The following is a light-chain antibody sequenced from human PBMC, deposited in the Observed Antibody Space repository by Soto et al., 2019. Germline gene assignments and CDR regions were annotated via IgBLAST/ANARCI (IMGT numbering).Light chain of an antibody. Sequence: QSVLTQPASVSGSPGQSITISCTGTSSDVGGYNYVSWYQQHPGKAPKLMIYEVSNRPSGVSNRFSGSKSGNTASLTISGLQAEEEADYYCSAYTSSSTTWVFGGGTQLTVL. CDR1: SSDVGGYNY. V-gene: IGLV2-14*01. CDR3: SAYTSSSTTWV. J-gene: IGLJ3*02. CDR2: EVS.